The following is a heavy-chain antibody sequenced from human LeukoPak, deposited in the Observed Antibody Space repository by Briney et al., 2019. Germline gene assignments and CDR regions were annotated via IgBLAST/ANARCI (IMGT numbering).Heavy chain of an antibody. J-gene: IGHJ6*02. CDR1: GFTFSSYS. V-gene: IGHV3-48*04. CDR2: ISHTGSTM. CDR3: AIPPLSGTGSSRPLAGMDV. Sequence: GALRLSCAASGFTFSSYSMNWVRQAPGKGLEWVSYISHTGSTMSYADSVKGRFTISRDNARNSLYLQMNSLRAEDTAVYYCAIPPLSGTGSSRPLAGMDVWGQGTTVTVSS. D-gene: IGHD3-10*01.